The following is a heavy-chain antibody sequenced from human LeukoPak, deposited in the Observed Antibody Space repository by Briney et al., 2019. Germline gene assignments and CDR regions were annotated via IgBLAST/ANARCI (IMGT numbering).Heavy chain of an antibody. CDR1: GFTFSSYS. D-gene: IGHD5-18*01. V-gene: IGHV3-48*01. Sequence: PAGGSLRLSCAASGFTFSSYSMNWVRQAPGKGLEWVPYISSSSSTIYYADSVKGRFTISRDNAKNSLYLQMNSLRAEDTAVYYCARPDTAMVRGYYFDYWGQGTLVTVSS. CDR3: ARPDTAMVRGYYFDY. CDR2: ISSSSSTI. J-gene: IGHJ4*02.